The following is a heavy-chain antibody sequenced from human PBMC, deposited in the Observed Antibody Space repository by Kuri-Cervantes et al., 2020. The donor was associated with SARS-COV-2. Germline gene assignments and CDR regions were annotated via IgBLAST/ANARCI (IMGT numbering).Heavy chain of an antibody. CDR3: ARAISSWFDY. CDR1: GFTFSDYY. Sequence: GGSLRLSCAASGFTFSDYYMSWIRQAPGKGLEWVSYISSSGGIYMQYADSVKGRFTISRDNAKNSLYLQMNSLRDEDTAVYYCARAISSWFDYWGQGTLVTVSS. D-gene: IGHD6-13*01. J-gene: IGHJ4*02. V-gene: IGHV3-11*04. CDR2: ISSSGGIYM.